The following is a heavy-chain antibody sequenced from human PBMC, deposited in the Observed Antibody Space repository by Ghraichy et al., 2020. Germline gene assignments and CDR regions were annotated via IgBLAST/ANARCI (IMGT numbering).Heavy chain of an antibody. CDR1: GFTFRSYS. CDR3: ARDRIPMVVVTAIGD. J-gene: IGHJ4*02. V-gene: IGHV3-21*01. D-gene: IGHD2-21*02. CDR2: IRSSSSYI. Sequence: GGSLRLSCAASGFTFRSYSMNWVRQAPGKGLEWVSSIRSSSSYIYYGDSVKGRFTISRDNAKNSLYLQMNSLRAEDTAVYYCARDRIPMVVVTAIGDWGQGTLFTVSS.